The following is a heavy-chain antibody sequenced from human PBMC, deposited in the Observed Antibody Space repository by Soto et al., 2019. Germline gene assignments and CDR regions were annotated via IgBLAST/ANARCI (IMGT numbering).Heavy chain of an antibody. CDR3: AREVSQYSGYDFDY. V-gene: IGHV3-21*01. CDR1: GFTFSSYS. Sequence: EVQLVESGGGLVKPGGSLRLSCAASGFTFSSYSMNWVRQAPGKGLEWVSSISSSSSYIYYVDSVKGRFTISRDNAKNSLYLQTNSLRAEDTAVYYCAREVSQYSGYDFDYWGQGTLVTVSS. D-gene: IGHD5-12*01. J-gene: IGHJ4*02. CDR2: ISSSSSYI.